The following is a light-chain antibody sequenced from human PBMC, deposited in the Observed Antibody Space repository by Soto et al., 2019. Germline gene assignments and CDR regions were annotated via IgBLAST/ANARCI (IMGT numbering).Light chain of an antibody. CDR1: QGIGSY. J-gene: IGKJ4*01. CDR2: GAS. Sequence: DFPLTQSPSFLSASVGDRVTITCRASQGIGSYLGWYQQAPGKAPKLLIYGASTLQSGVPSRFSGSGSETEFTLTSSSLQREDFATYYCQQLKTYPAFGGGTKVEI. V-gene: IGKV1-9*01. CDR3: QQLKTYPA.